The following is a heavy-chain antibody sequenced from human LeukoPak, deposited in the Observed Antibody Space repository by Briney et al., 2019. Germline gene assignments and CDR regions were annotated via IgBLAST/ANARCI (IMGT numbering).Heavy chain of an antibody. CDR1: GYSFTSYW. CDR2: IYPGDSDT. J-gene: IGHJ4*02. CDR3: ARGRNTAMDPFDY. D-gene: IGHD5-18*01. Sequence: GESLKISCKGSGYSFTSYWIGWVRQLPGKGLEWMGIIYPGDSDTRYSPSFQGQVTISADKSISTAYLQWSSLKASDTAMYYCARGRNTAMDPFDYWGQGTLVTVSS. V-gene: IGHV5-51*01.